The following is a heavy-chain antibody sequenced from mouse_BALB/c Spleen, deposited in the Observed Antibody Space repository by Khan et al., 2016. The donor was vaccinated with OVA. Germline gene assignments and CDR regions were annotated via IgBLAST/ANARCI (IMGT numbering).Heavy chain of an antibody. V-gene: IGHV9-3-1*01. Sequence: QIQLVQSGPELKKPGETVKISCKASGYTFTIYGMNWVMQAPGKGLKWMGWINTYTGEPTYADAFKGRFAFSLETSASTAFLQMNNLKNEDTATYFCGRVGYSGTMDYWGQGTSVTVSS. CDR1: GYTFTIYG. CDR3: GRVGYSGTMDY. CDR2: INTYTGEP. J-gene: IGHJ4*01. D-gene: IGHD2-14*01.